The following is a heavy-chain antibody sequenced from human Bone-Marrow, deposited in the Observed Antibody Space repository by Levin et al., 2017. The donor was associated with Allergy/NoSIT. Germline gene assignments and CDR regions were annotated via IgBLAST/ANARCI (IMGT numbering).Heavy chain of an antibody. D-gene: IGHD4-17*01. CDR2: TYYRSKWYN. CDR3: ARADGGLYGDYGYYYMDV. Sequence: SQTLSLTCAISGDSVSSNSAAWNWIRQSPSRGLEWLGRTYYRSKWYNDYAVSVKSRITINPDTSKNQFPLQLNSVTPEDTAVYYCARADGGLYGDYGYYYMDVWGKGTTVTVSS. CDR1: GDSVSSNSAA. J-gene: IGHJ6*03. V-gene: IGHV6-1*01.